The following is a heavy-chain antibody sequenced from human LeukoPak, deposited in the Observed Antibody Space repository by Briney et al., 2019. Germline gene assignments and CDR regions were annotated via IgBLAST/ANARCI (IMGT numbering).Heavy chain of an antibody. Sequence: AASVKVSCKASGYAFTGYYIHWVRQAPGQGLEWMGWINPNSGGTNYAQKFQGRVTMTRDTSISTAYMELSRLRSDDTAVYYCARGSRGAVVPAAIYWFDPWGQGTLVTVSS. CDR3: ARGSRGAVVPAAIYWFDP. J-gene: IGHJ5*02. V-gene: IGHV1-2*02. D-gene: IGHD2-2*01. CDR1: GYAFTGYY. CDR2: INPNSGGT.